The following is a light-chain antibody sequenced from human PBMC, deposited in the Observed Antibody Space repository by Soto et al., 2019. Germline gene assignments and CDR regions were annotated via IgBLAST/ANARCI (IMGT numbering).Light chain of an antibody. J-gene: IGKJ2*01. CDR3: MQALQTRYT. V-gene: IGKV2-28*01. CDR2: LGS. Sequence: DIVMTQSPLSLPVTPGEPASISCRSSQSLLHSNGYNYLDWYLQKPGQSPQLLIYLGSNRASGVPDRFSGSGSGTDFTVKISSVEAEDVGVYYCMQALQTRYTFGQGTKLAIK. CDR1: QSLLHSNGYNY.